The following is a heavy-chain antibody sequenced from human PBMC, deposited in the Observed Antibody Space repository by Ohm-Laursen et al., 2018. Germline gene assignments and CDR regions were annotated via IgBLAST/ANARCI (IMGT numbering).Heavy chain of an antibody. J-gene: IGHJ5*02. D-gene: IGHD6-13*01. CDR3: AKGAGSWYTDWFDP. CDR1: GFTFSSYS. V-gene: IGHV3-21*01. CDR2: ISSSSSYI. Sequence: SLRLSCAASGFTFSSYSMNWVRQAPGKGLEWVSSISSSSSYIYYADSVKGRFTISRDNAKNSLYLQMNSLRAEDTAVYYCAKGAGSWYTDWFDPWGQGTLVTVSS.